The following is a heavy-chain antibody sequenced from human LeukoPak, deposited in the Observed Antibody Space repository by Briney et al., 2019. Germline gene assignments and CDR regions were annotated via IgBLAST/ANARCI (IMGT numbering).Heavy chain of an antibody. CDR3: ARLSTPFYSKLYEYFDY. J-gene: IGHJ4*02. CDR1: GYSFTSYW. Sequence: GESLKISCKGSGYSFTSYWIGWVRQKPGKGREWMGIIYPGDSDTKYSPSFQGQVTISADKSISTAYLRWSSLKASDTAMYYCARLSTPFYSKLYEYFDYWGQGTLVTVSS. V-gene: IGHV5-51*01. CDR2: IYPGDSDT. D-gene: IGHD4-11*01.